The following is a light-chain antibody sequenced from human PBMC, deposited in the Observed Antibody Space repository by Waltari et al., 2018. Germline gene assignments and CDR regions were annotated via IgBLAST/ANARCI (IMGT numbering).Light chain of an antibody. CDR3: QQSYSSPRT. CDR2: GAS. J-gene: IGKJ1*01. V-gene: IGKV1-39*01. CDR1: QSISSH. Sequence: DIQMTQSPSSLSASVGDRVTITCRASQSISSHLSWYQLKPGKAPKLLIYGASSVQSGVPSSFRGSGSGTDFTLTISSLQPEDFATYYCQQSYSSPRTFGQGTRVEIK.